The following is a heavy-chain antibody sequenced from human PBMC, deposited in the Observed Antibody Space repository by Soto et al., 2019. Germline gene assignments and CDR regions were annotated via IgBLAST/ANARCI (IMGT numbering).Heavy chain of an antibody. J-gene: IGHJ4*02. Sequence: SETLSLTCTVSCGSISSYYWSWIRQPPGKGLEWIGYIYYSGSTNYNPSLKSRVTISVDTSKNQFSLKLSSVTAADTAVYYCARGGVSSFDYWGQGTLVTVSS. V-gene: IGHV4-59*01. CDR1: CGSISSYY. CDR3: ARGGVSSFDY. CDR2: IYYSGST. D-gene: IGHD3-16*01.